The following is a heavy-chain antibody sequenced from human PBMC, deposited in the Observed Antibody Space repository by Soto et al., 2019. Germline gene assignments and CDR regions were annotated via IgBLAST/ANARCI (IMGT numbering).Heavy chain of an antibody. V-gene: IGHV1-18*01. CDR3: ARDLRKVIAARPGFDY. J-gene: IGHJ4*02. CDR1: GYTFTSYG. CDR2: ISAYNGNT. D-gene: IGHD6-6*01. Sequence: ASVKVSCKASGYTFTSYGISWVRQAPGQGLEWMGWISAYNGNTNYAQKLQGRVTMTTDTSTSTAYMELRSLRSDDTAVYYCARDLRKVIAARPGFDYWGQGTLVTVSS.